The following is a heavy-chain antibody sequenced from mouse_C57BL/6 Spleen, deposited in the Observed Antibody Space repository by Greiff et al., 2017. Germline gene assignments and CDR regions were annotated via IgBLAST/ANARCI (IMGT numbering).Heavy chain of an antibody. V-gene: IGHV1-55*01. CDR3: GRRGAQATFAWFAY. CDR1: GYTFTSYW. D-gene: IGHD3-2*02. J-gene: IGHJ3*01. Sequence: QVQLQQPGAELVKPGASVKMSCKASGYTFTSYWITWVKQRPGQGLEWIGDIYPGSGSTNYNEKFKSKATMTVEPSSSTAFMQLSSLTSEDSAVYCGGRRGAQATFAWFAYWGPGALVTVAA. CDR2: IYPGSGST.